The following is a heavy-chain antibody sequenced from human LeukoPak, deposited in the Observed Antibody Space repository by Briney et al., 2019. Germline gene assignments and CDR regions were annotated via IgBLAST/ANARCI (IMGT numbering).Heavy chain of an antibody. J-gene: IGHJ4*02. D-gene: IGHD3-22*01. V-gene: IGHV3-21*01. CDR2: ISSSSSYI. CDR1: GFTFSSYS. Sequence: GGSLRLSCAASGFTFSSYSMNWVRQAPGKGLEWVSSISSSSSYIYYADSVKGRFTISRDNAKNSLYLLMNSLRAEDTAVYYCARDLSLRDYYDSSGYPLDYWGQGTLVTVSS. CDR3: ARDLSLRDYYDSSGYPLDY.